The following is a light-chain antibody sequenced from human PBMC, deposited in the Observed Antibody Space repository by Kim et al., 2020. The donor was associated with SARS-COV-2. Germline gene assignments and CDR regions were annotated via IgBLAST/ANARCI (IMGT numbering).Light chain of an antibody. Sequence: DIQMTQSPSSLSASVGDRVIITCQASQDINNYLNWYQQKPGHGPKLLIHDASNLEAGVPSRFSGSGSGTHFTFTISSLQPEDLATYYCQQFDDLPGTFGGGTKVDIK. V-gene: IGKV1-33*01. CDR1: QDINNY. CDR2: DAS. J-gene: IGKJ4*01. CDR3: QQFDDLPGT.